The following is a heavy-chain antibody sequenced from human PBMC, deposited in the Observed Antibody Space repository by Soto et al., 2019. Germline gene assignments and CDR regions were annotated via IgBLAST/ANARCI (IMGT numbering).Heavy chain of an antibody. CDR1: GFTFSSYA. J-gene: IGHJ6*02. D-gene: IGHD5-18*01. CDR2: ISYDGSNK. CDR3: AGASRGYSYGYDGMDV. Sequence: QVQLVESGGGVVQPGRSLRLSCAASGFTFSSYAMHWVRQAPGKGLEWVAVISYDGSNKYYADSVKGRFTISRDNSKNTLYLQMNSLRAEDTAVYYCAGASRGYSYGYDGMDVWGQGTTVTVSS. V-gene: IGHV3-30-3*01.